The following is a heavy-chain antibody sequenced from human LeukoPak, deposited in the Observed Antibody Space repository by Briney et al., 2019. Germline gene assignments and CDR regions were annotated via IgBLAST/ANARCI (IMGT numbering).Heavy chain of an antibody. CDR2: NSSSGETL. CDR3: ARQRSESDY. J-gene: IGHJ4*02. D-gene: IGHD6-25*01. CDR1: GFTLSHDY. Sequence: TGRTLRLSCAASGFTLSHDYMTWIRPAPGKGLEWVSCNSSSGETLYYADSVKGRFTVSRDNAENSLYLQMNSLRAEDTAMYYCARQRSESDYWGQGTLVTVSS. V-gene: IGHV3-11*01.